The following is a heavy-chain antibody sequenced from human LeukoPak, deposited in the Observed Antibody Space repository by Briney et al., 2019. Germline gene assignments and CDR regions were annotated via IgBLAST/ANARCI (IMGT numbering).Heavy chain of an antibody. CDR2: TFNSANT. CDR1: GGSISSYY. J-gene: IGHJ5*02. D-gene: IGHD3-10*01. V-gene: IGHV4-59*08. Sequence: SETLSLTGTVSGGSISSYYWSWIRQSPGKGLEWIAFTFNSANTNYNPALKSRVTISVDTSKNHLSLKLNSVTAADTAVYYCATQVGTMVRSFSFDPWGQGTLVTVSS. CDR3: ATQVGTMVRSFSFDP.